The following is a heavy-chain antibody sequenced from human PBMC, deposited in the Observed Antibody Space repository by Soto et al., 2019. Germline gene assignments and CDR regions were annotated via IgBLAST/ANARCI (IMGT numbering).Heavy chain of an antibody. CDR2: IIPLFGKA. CDR1: GGSLNNYA. Sequence: QMQLVQSGAEAKTPGSSVKVSCKASGGSLNNYAVSWVRQAPGQGLEWMGRIIPLFGKADYARKLQDRVTLTADKYTNTAYMELSSLRSEDTAMYFCARDGSYCTNGVCFYYLDYWGQGTLVTVSS. D-gene: IGHD2-8*01. CDR3: ARDGSYCTNGVCFYYLDY. J-gene: IGHJ4*02. V-gene: IGHV1-69*06.